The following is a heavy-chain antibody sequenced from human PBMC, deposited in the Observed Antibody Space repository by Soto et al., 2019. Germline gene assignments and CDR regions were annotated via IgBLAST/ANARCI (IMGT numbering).Heavy chain of an antibody. CDR2: IWSAGLT. J-gene: IGHJ5*02. CDR3: ARELPPDL. V-gene: IGHV3-53*01. D-gene: IGHD2-15*01. CDR1: GFTVSSKY. Sequence: GGSLRLSCAASGFTVSSKYMNWVRQAPGKGLEWVSIIWSAGLTYYADSVRGRFTISSDISKNILFLQMNNLRAEDSAIYYCARELPPDLWGQGTLVTV.